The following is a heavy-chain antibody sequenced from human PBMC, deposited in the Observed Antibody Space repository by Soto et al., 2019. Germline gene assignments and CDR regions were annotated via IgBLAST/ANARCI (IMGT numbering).Heavy chain of an antibody. Sequence: ASVKVSCKASGGTFSSYAISWVRQAPGQGLEWMGGIIPIFGTANYAQKFQGRVTITADESTSTAYMELSSLRSEDTAVYYCARWSGCSGGSCYGFDYWGQGTLVTVSS. J-gene: IGHJ4*02. V-gene: IGHV1-69*13. CDR2: IIPIFGTA. CDR1: GGTFSSYA. D-gene: IGHD2-15*01. CDR3: ARWSGCSGGSCYGFDY.